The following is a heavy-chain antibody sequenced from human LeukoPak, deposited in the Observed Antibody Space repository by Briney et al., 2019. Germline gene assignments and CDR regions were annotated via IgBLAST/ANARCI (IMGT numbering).Heavy chain of an antibody. CDR2: LSPYNGNT. J-gene: IGHJ4*02. CDR1: GYDFTSVG. CDR3: ARAGSGSGWYFDY. D-gene: IGHD6-19*01. Sequence: GASVKVSCKASGYDFTSVGITWVRRAPGQGLEWMGWLSPYNGNTRYAQKFQGRVAMTTDTSTTTAYMELRGLRFNDTAVYYCARAGSGSGWYFDYWGQGTLVTVSS. V-gene: IGHV1-18*01.